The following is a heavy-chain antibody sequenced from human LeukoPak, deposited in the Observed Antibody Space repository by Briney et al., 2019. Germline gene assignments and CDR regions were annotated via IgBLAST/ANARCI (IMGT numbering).Heavy chain of an antibody. CDR2: IYYSGST. CDR3: ARQYGSGSYYPPFDY. CDR1: GGSFSGYY. Sequence: PSETLSLTCAVYGGSFSGYYWGWIRQPPGKGLEWIGSIYYSGSTYYNPSLKSRVTISVDTSKNQFSLRLSSVTASDTAVYYCARQYGSGSYYPPFDYWGQGTLVTVSS. V-gene: IGHV4-39*01. J-gene: IGHJ4*02. D-gene: IGHD3-10*01.